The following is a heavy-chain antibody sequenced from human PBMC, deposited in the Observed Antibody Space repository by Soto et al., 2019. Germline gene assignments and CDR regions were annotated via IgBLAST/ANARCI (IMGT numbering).Heavy chain of an antibody. CDR1: GFTFSSYA. J-gene: IGHJ6*02. CDR3: ASGYRGSTSCLRMDV. Sequence: EVQLLGSGGGLVQPGGSLRLSCAASGFTFSSYAMNWVRQAPGKGLEWVSAIGGSGSDTYYADSVKGRFTISRDNSKNTLYLQMNSLRAEDAAAYYCASGYRGSTSCLRMDVWGQGTTVTVSS. CDR2: IGGSGSDT. D-gene: IGHD2-2*03. V-gene: IGHV3-23*01.